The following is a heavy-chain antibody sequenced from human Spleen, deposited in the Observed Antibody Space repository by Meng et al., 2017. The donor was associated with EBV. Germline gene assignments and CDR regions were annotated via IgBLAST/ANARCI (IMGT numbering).Heavy chain of an antibody. V-gene: IGHV1-18*01. CDR2: ISAYNGNT. CDR1: GYTFTNYG. J-gene: IGHJ4*02. Sequence: QMQLVQSGAEVKKPGASVKVSCKASGYTFTNYGFSWVRPAPGQGLEWLAWISAYNGNTNHAREFQSRVTVTTHTSTSTAYMELRSLRSDDTAVYYCARTPGFGGHSDYWGQGTLVTVSS. CDR3: ARTPGFGGHSDY. D-gene: IGHD4-23*01.